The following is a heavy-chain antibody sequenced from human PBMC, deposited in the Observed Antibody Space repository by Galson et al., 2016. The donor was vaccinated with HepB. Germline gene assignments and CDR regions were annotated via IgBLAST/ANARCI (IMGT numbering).Heavy chain of an antibody. CDR3: ARQEQLSSRHCYFDV. CDR2: FYPGDSDA. CDR1: GYKFGYYW. V-gene: IGHV5-51*01. D-gene: IGHD1/OR15-1a*01. J-gene: IGHJ2*01. Sequence: QSGAEVKKSGESLKISCKASGYKFGYYWIGWVRQVPGKGLEWMGIFYPGDSDARYSPSFQGQVTFTADESTSTAYLQWTSLKPSDTAMYCCARQEQLSSRHCYFDVWGRGTLLTVSS.